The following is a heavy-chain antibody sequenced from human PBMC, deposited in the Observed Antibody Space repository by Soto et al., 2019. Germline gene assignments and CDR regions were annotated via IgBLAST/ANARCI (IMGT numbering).Heavy chain of an antibody. CDR2: IYYSGST. Sequence: PSETLSLTCTVSGGSISSSSYYWGWIRQPPGKGLEWIGSIYYSGSTYYSPSLKSRVTISVDTSKNQFSLKLSSVTAADTAVYSCARGRSDQQQLVPTPPANAFDIWGQGTMVTVSS. J-gene: IGHJ3*02. D-gene: IGHD6-13*01. CDR3: ARGRSDQQQLVPTPPANAFDI. V-gene: IGHV4-39*01. CDR1: GGSISSSSYY.